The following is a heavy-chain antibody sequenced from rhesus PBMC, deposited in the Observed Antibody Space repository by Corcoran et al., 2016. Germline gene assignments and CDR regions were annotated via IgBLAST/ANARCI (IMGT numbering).Heavy chain of an antibody. D-gene: IGHD6-13*01. V-gene: IGHV3S16*01. J-gene: IGHJ2*01. Sequence: EVQLVESGGGLVQPGGSLRLSCAAAGFTFSSYGMSWVRPAPGKGLEWVSSISLASGYIYYADSVKGRFTISRDNAKNSLSLQMNSLRAEDTAVYYCTRVDGSWYPAEYFDLWGPGTPITISS. CDR1: GFTFSSYG. CDR3: TRVDGSWYPAEYFDL. CDR2: ISLASGYI.